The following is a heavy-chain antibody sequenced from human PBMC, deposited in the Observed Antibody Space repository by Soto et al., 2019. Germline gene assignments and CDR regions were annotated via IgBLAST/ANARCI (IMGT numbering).Heavy chain of an antibody. D-gene: IGHD3-10*01. V-gene: IGHV4-34*01. CDR2: IIPTGST. CDR1: GASVSGQY. CDR3: ARGGITMAWNYYYYGMDV. J-gene: IGHJ6*02. Sequence: ETLSLTCAVSGASVSGQYWSWIRQPPGKGLEWVGEIIPTGSTTYNPSLKSRLSFSLDTSKNHFSLNLSSVSVADTAVYYCARGGITMAWNYYYYGMDVWGQGTTVTVSS.